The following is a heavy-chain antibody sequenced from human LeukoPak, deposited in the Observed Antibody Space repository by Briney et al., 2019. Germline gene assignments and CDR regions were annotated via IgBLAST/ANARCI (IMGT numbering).Heavy chain of an antibody. Sequence: GSLRLSCAASGFTFSSYSMNWVRQAPGKGLEWVSSISSSSSYIYYADSVKGRFTISRDDAKNSLYLQMNSLRAEDTAVYYCARELTQWLVYYYGMDVWGQGTTVTVSS. D-gene: IGHD6-19*01. CDR3: ARELTQWLVYYYGMDV. J-gene: IGHJ6*02. CDR2: ISSSSSYI. V-gene: IGHV3-21*01. CDR1: GFTFSSYS.